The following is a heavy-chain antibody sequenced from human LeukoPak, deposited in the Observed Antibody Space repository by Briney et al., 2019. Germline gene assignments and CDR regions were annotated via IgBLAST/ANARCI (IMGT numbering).Heavy chain of an antibody. CDR1: GFTFRSYA. V-gene: IGHV3-23*01. CDR2: IIGSGGST. J-gene: IGHJ4*02. Sequence: GGSLRLSCAASGFTFRSYAMSWVRQAPGKGLEWVSAIIGSGGSTYYADSVKGRFTISGDNSKNTLYLQMNSLRAEDTAVYYCAKVGPPPHFDYWGQGTLVTVSS. D-gene: IGHD3-10*01. CDR3: AKVGPPPHFDY.